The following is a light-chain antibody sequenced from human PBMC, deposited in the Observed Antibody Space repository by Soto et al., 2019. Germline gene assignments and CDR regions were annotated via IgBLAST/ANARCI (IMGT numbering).Light chain of an antibody. CDR1: SSNIGAGYD. J-gene: IGLJ1*01. Sequence: QSVLTQPPSVSGAPGQRITISCTGTSSNIGAGYDVHWYQQLPGTAPKLLIYLNNNRPSGVPERFSGSKSGTSASLAITGLQAEDEADYLCQSYDSSLSGYVFGAGTKVTVL. CDR3: QSYDSSLSGYV. V-gene: IGLV1-40*01. CDR2: LNN.